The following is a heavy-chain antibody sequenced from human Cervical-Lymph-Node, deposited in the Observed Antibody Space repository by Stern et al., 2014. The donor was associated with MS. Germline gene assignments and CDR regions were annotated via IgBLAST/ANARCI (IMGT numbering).Heavy chain of an antibody. CDR1: GGTFISYG. J-gene: IGHJ4*02. V-gene: IGHV1-69*04. CDR2: IIPFLDLA. CDR3: ARTGSDGFDY. D-gene: IGHD3-10*01. Sequence: DQLVESGAEVKKPGSSVKVSCKASGGTFISYGISWVRQAPGQGLEWMGRIIPFLDLANYAQKFQGRVTITADKSTSTAYMELSSLRSEDTAVYYCARTGSDGFDYWGQGTLVTVSS.